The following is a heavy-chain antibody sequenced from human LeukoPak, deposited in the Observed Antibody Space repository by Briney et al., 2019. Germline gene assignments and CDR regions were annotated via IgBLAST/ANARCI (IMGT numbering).Heavy chain of an antibody. Sequence: SVKVSCKASGGTFSSYTISWVRQAPGQGLEWMGRIIPILGIANHAQKFQGRVTITADKSTSTAYMELSSLRSEDTAVYYCARAGVASSSRVYYFDYWGQGTLVTVSS. D-gene: IGHD3-3*01. CDR1: GGTFSSYT. CDR2: IIPILGIA. J-gene: IGHJ4*02. V-gene: IGHV1-69*02. CDR3: ARAGVASSSRVYYFDY.